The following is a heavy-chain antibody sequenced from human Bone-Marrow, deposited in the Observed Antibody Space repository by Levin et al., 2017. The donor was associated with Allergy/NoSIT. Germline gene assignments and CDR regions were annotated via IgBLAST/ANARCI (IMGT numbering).Heavy chain of an antibody. CDR1: GFIFPNYG. Sequence: LSLTCAASGFIFPNYGMTWVRQAPGKGLEWVSAISMSGSSSDYADSVNGRFTISRDNRRDMVYLQMNSLRPEDTALYLCVRGSTSPDRWGQGTLVSVSS. D-gene: IGHD3-16*01. J-gene: IGHJ5*02. V-gene: IGHV3-23*01. CDR2: ISMSGSSS. CDR3: VRGSTSPDR.